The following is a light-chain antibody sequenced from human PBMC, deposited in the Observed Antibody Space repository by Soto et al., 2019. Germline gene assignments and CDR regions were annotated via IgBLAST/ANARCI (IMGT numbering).Light chain of an antibody. CDR1: QSISIW. CDR2: KAS. J-gene: IGKJ4*01. Sequence: DIQLTQSPSALSASVGDRVTITCRASQSISIWLAWYQQKAGKAPNRLIYKASRLESGVPSRFSGSGSETEFTLTISSLQPGDSATYYCQQYNSCPLTFGEGTKVDI. CDR3: QQYNSCPLT. V-gene: IGKV1-5*03.